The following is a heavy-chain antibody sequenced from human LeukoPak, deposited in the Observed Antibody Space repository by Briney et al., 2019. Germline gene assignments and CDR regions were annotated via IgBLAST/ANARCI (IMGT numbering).Heavy chain of an antibody. Sequence: PGGSLRLSCVASGFTRSKAWINGLRQAPGRGLEWVGRIKSKTDGETTDYAAPVKGRFTISRDDSKNTLYLQINSLKNEDTAVYYCTGDYDGSWGQGTLVTVSS. CDR2: IKSKTDGETT. J-gene: IGHJ5*02. CDR3: TGDYDGS. D-gene: IGHD4-17*01. CDR1: GFTRSKAW. V-gene: IGHV3-15*01.